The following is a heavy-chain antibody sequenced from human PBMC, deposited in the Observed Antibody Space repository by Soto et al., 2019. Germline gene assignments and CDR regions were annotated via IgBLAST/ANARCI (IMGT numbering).Heavy chain of an antibody. CDR3: ARDPRPYGGNSPIDY. J-gene: IGHJ4*02. Sequence: LRLSCAASGFSFSTYWMHWVRQAPEKGLVWVSRINSDGSITNYADSVRGRFTISRDNAKNTLYLQMNSLRAEDTAVYYCARDPRPYGGNSPIDYWGQGTLVTVSS. CDR2: INSDGSIT. D-gene: IGHD4-17*01. V-gene: IGHV3-74*01. CDR1: GFSFSTYW.